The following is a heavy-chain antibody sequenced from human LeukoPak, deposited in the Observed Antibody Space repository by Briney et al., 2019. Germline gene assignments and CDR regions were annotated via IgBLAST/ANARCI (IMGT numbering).Heavy chain of an antibody. CDR2: ISYDGNN. V-gene: IGHV3-33*05. Sequence: GGSLRLSCAASGFTFSSYGMHWVRQAPGKGLEWVAYISYDGNNKYEDSVKGRLTISRDNAKNSLYLQMNSLRAEDTAVYYCARSSGSYWYYYYYYMDVWGKGTTVTVSS. CDR3: ARSSGSYWYYYYYYMDV. D-gene: IGHD1-26*01. CDR1: GFTFSSYG. J-gene: IGHJ6*03.